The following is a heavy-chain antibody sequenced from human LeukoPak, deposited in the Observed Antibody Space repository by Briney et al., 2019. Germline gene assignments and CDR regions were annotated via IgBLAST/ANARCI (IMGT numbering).Heavy chain of an antibody. J-gene: IGHJ3*02. D-gene: IGHD3-16*01. CDR1: GFTFSNAW. CDR2: INSKTDGGTT. Sequence: PVGCLRLSCAASGFTFSNAWMSWVRQAPGKGLEWVGRINSKTDGGTTDYAAPVKGRFTISRDDSKNTLYLQMNSLKTEDTAVYYCTTGVGYVWGTIAHLDIWGQGTMVTVSS. CDR3: TTGVGYVWGTIAHLDI. V-gene: IGHV3-15*01.